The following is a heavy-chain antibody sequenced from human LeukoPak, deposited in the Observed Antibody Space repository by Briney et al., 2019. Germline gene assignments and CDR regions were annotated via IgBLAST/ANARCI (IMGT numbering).Heavy chain of an antibody. D-gene: IGHD6-13*01. CDR1: RFTFSSYS. CDR2: ISSSSSYI. Sequence: GGSLRLSCAASRFTFSSYSMNWVRQAPGKGLEWVSSISSSSSYIYYADSVKGRFTISRDNAKNSLYLQMNSLRAEDTAVYYCARDIAAACHWYFQHWGQGTLVTVSS. CDR3: ARDIAAACHWYFQH. J-gene: IGHJ1*01. V-gene: IGHV3-21*01.